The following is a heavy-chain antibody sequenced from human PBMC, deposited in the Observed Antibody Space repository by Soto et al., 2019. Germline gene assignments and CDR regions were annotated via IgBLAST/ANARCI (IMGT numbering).Heavy chain of an antibody. V-gene: IGHV4-39*01. CDR3: ARHSPDFDWLSQFDY. Sequence: SETLSLTCTVSGVSISSSSYYLGWIRQPPGKGLEWIGSIYYSGSTYYNPSLKSRVTLSIDTSKNQLSLKLSSVTAADTAVYYCARHSPDFDWLSQFDYWGQGTLVTVSS. D-gene: IGHD3-9*01. J-gene: IGHJ4*02. CDR2: IYYSGST. CDR1: GVSISSSSYY.